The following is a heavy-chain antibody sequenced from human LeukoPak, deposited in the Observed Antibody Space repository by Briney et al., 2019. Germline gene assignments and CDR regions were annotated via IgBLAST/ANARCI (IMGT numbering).Heavy chain of an antibody. V-gene: IGHV3-23*01. CDR3: AKDLERGYSYGYRRGPPDY. Sequence: PGGSLRLSCAASGFIFSSHGMNWVRQAPGKGLEWVSGISPSGDITYYADSVKGRFTISRDNSKNTLSLQMNSLRAEDTALYYCAKDLERGYSYGYRRGPPDYWGQGTLVTVSS. CDR1: GFIFSSHG. D-gene: IGHD5-18*01. CDR2: ISPSGDIT. J-gene: IGHJ4*02.